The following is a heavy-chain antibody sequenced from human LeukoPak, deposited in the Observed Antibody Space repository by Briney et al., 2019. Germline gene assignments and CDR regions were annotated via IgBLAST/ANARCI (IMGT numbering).Heavy chain of an antibody. V-gene: IGHV3-48*01. CDR1: GFTFNRYS. CDR2: ISSSGTTI. CDR3: ARVGYSDFWSGYYWDY. J-gene: IGHJ4*02. Sequence: PGGSLRLSCAASGFTFNRYSMNWVRQAPGKGLEWISYISSSGTTIYYADSVQGRFIISRDNARYSLYLQMNSLRAEDTAVYYCARVGYSDFWSGYYWDYWGQGTLATVSS. D-gene: IGHD3-3*01.